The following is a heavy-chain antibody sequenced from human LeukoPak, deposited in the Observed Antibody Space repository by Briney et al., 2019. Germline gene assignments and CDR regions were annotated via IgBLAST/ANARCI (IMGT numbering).Heavy chain of an antibody. CDR1: GYTFTSYG. V-gene: IGHV1-18*01. Sequence: ASVKVSCKASGYTFTSYGISWVRQAPGQGLEWMGWISAYNGNTNYAQKLQGRVTMTTDTSTSTAYMELRSLRSDDTAVYYCARERTTVTKLNYYYYMDVWGKGTTVTVSS. J-gene: IGHJ6*03. CDR2: ISAYNGNT. CDR3: ARERTTVTKLNYYYYMDV. D-gene: IGHD4-17*01.